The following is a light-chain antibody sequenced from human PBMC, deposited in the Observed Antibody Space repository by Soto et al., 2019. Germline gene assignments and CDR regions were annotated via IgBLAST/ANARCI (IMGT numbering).Light chain of an antibody. V-gene: IGKV3-11*01. Sequence: EIVLTQSPATLSLSPGERATLSCRASQSVSSYLAWYQQKPGQAPRLLIYDASNRATGIPARFSGSGSGTDFTLTISSLEPEDFAVYSCQQRSNGPAITFGQGTRLEIK. J-gene: IGKJ5*01. CDR2: DAS. CDR3: QQRSNGPAIT. CDR1: QSVSSY.